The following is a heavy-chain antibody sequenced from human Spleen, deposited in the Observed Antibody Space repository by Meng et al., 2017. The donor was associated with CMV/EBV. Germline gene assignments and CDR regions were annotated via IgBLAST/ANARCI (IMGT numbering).Heavy chain of an antibody. CDR2: IKSDGSTT. D-gene: IGHD6-13*01. Sequence: GESLKISCAASGFTFSSYWMHWVRQAPGKGLVWVSGIKSDGSTTNYADSVKGRFTISRDNARNTVYLQMNSLTAEDTAVYYCATELAAGYWGQGALVTVSS. V-gene: IGHV3-74*01. CDR1: GFTFSSYW. J-gene: IGHJ4*02. CDR3: ATELAAGY.